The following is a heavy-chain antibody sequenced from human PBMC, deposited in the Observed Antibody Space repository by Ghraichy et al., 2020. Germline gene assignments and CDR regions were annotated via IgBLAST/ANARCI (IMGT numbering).Heavy chain of an antibody. D-gene: IGHD2-2*01. CDR3: ARPWGFSCSSTSCSVILPYYYYYYGMDV. Sequence: SVKVSCKASGGTFSSYAISWVRQAPGQGLEWMGGIIPIFGTANYAQKFQGRVTITADESTSTAYMELSSLRSEDTAVYYCARPWGFSCSSTSCSVILPYYYYYYGMDVWGQGTTVTVSS. J-gene: IGHJ6*02. CDR1: GGTFSSYA. V-gene: IGHV1-69*13. CDR2: IIPIFGTA.